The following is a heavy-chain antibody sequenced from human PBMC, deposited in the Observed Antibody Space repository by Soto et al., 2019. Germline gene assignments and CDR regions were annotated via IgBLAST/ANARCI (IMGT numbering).Heavy chain of an antibody. Sequence: QVQLVQSGAEVKKPGSSVKVSCKASGGTFSSYTISWVRQAPGQGLEWMGRIIPILGIANYAQKFQGRVTIAADKSTSTADMELSSLRSEDTAVYYCARVRAGYCSSTSFSPEGPADWYFDLWGRGTLVTVSS. CDR1: GGTFSSYT. V-gene: IGHV1-69*02. CDR3: ARVRAGYCSSTSFSPEGPADWYFDL. D-gene: IGHD2-2*01. J-gene: IGHJ2*01. CDR2: IIPILGIA.